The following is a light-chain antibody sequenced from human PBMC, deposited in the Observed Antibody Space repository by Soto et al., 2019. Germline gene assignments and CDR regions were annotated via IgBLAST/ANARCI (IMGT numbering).Light chain of an antibody. V-gene: IGKV3-20*01. Sequence: EYVLWQSLGTLSLSPREGATLSCRASQSVSSIYIAWYQQKPGQAPRLLIYGPSSRATGIPDRFSGSGSGTDFTLTISRLEPEDFAVYYCQQFGSSPPRITFGQGTRLEIK. CDR2: GPS. CDR3: QQFGSSPPRIT. J-gene: IGKJ5*01. CDR1: QSVSSIY.